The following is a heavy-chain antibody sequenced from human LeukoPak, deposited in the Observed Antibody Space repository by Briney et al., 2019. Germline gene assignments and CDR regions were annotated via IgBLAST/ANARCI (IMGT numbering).Heavy chain of an antibody. V-gene: IGHV1-46*01. D-gene: IGHD6-13*01. CDR1: GYTFTSYY. CDR3: AGAAAVSGFDY. Sequence: ASVKLSCTASGYTFTSYYMHWVRQAPGQGLEWMGLINPSGGSTSYAHKFQGRVTMTRDTSTSTVYMELSSLRSEDTAVYYCAGAAAVSGFDYWGQGTLVTVSS. J-gene: IGHJ4*02. CDR2: INPSGGST.